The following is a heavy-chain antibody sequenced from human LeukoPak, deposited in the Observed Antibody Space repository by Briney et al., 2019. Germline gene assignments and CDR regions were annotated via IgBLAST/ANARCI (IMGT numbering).Heavy chain of an antibody. V-gene: IGHV3-30*03. D-gene: IGHD3-22*01. CDR3: ASGASSGYYEVY. J-gene: IGHJ4*02. CDR1: GFTFSSYG. Sequence: GGSLRLSCAASGFTFSSYGMHWVRQAPGKGLEWVAVISYDGSNKYYADSVKGRFTISRDNSKNTLYLQMNSLRAEDTAVYYCASGASSGYYEVYWGQGTLVTVSP. CDR2: ISYDGSNK.